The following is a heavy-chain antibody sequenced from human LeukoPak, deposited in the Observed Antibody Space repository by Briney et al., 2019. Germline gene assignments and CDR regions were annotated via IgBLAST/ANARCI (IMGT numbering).Heavy chain of an antibody. CDR2: ISSSSSTI. V-gene: IGHV3-48*04. J-gene: IGHJ4*02. CDR1: GFTFSSYS. CDR3: ARHVGIAACDY. D-gene: IGHD6-13*01. Sequence: GGSLRLSCAASGFTFSSYSMNWVRQAPGKGLEWVSYISSSSSTIYYADSVKGRFTISRDNAKNSLYLQMNSLRAEDTAVYYCARHVGIAACDYWGQGTLVTVSP.